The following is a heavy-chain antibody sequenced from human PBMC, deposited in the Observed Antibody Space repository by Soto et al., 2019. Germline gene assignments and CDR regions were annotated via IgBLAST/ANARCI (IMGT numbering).Heavy chain of an antibody. D-gene: IGHD5-12*01. CDR2: IYYDGTT. J-gene: IGHJ4*02. CDR3: ARSEYSGYDGLGIFHY. Sequence: SETLSLTCTVSGGSVSPYYWSWVRQPPGKGLEWIAYIYYDGTTNYSPSFQGQVTISADKSISTAYLQWSSLKASDTAMYYCARSEYSGYDGLGIFHYWGQGTLVTVSS. V-gene: IGHV4-59*02. CDR1: GGSVSPYY.